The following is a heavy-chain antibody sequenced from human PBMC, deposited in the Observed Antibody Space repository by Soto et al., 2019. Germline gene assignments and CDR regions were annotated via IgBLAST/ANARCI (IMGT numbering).Heavy chain of an antibody. CDR2: ISAYNGNT. CDR1: GYTFTSYG. Sequence: QVQLVQSGAEVKKPGASVKVSCKASGYTFTSYGISWVRQAPGQGLEWMGWISAYNGNTNYAQKLQGRVTMTTDTSTGTAYMELRSLRSDDTAVYYCARVSRRGSGSYPPSWPDYYGMDVWGQGTTVTVSS. J-gene: IGHJ6*02. V-gene: IGHV1-18*01. CDR3: ARVSRRGSGSYPPSWPDYYGMDV. D-gene: IGHD3-10*01.